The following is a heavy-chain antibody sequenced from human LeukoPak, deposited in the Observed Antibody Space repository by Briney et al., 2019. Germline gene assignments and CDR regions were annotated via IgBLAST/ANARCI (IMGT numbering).Heavy chain of an antibody. D-gene: IGHD6-13*01. V-gene: IGHV3-11*05. CDR3: ARDKRYSSSWYLKLDY. CDR2: ISSSSSYT. CDR1: GFTFSDYY. J-gene: IGHJ4*02. Sequence: GGSLRLSCAASGFTFSDYYMSWIRQAPGKGLEWVSYISSSSSYTNYADSVKGRFTISRDNAKNPLYLQMNSLRAEDTAVYYCARDKRYSSSWYLKLDYWGQGTLVTVSS.